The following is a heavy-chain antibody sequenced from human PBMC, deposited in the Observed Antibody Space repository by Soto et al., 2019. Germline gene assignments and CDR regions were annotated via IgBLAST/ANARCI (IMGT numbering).Heavy chain of an antibody. J-gene: IGHJ4*02. CDR1: GGSVNSGNYY. V-gene: IGHV4-61*01. CDR2: ISHSGGT. CDR3: ASIPAPHCSGGSCDGHTSDY. Sequence: SETLSLTCAVFGGSVNSGNYYWSWIRQPPGKGLEWIGEISHSGGTHYNPSLKSRVTISVDTSKNQFSLKLSSVTAADTAVYYCASIPAPHCSGGSCDGHTSDYWGQGTLVTVSS. D-gene: IGHD2-15*01.